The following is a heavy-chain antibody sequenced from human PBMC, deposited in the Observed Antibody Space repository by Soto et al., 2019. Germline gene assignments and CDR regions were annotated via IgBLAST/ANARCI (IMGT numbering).Heavy chain of an antibody. CDR3: AKHGAAYDYGGNTPFDY. J-gene: IGHJ4*02. CDR1: GYSFSTDW. V-gene: IGHV5-51*01. D-gene: IGHD4-17*01. CDR2: IYPGDSDT. Sequence: PGESLKISCKGSGYSFSTDWIGWVRQMPGKGLEWMGIIYPGDSDTRYSPSFQGQVTISADKSISTAYLQWSSLKASDTAMYYCAKHGAAYDYGGNTPFDYWGQGTLVTVSS.